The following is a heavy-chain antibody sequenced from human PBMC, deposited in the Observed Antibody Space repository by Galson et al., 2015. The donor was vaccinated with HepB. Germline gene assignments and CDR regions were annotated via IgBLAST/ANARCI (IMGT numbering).Heavy chain of an antibody. CDR2: IYNDGST. CDR3: ARDQGTGGDF. J-gene: IGHJ4*02. CDR1: GFTVSSNY. V-gene: IGHV3-53*01. Sequence: SLRLSCAASGFTVSSNYMSWVRQAPGKGLDWVSVIYNDGSTYYADSVKGRFTISRDNSKNTLYLQMNSLRAENTAVYYCARDQGTGGDFWGQGTLVTVSS. D-gene: IGHD3-10*01.